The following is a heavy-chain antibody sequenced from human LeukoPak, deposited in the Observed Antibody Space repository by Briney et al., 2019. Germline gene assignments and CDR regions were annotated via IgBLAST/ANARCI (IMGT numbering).Heavy chain of an antibody. V-gene: IGHV3-23*01. D-gene: IGHD3-22*01. CDR2: ISANGGGT. J-gene: IGHJ4*02. CDR1: GFTFSNDA. CDR3: AKATKSIVVDNYFDY. Sequence: PGGSLRLSCAASGFTFSNDAMSWVRLAPGKGLEWVSSISANGGGTYYADSVKGRFTVSRDNSQNTLYLQMNSLRAEDTAVYYCAKATKSIVVDNYFDYWGQGALVTVSS.